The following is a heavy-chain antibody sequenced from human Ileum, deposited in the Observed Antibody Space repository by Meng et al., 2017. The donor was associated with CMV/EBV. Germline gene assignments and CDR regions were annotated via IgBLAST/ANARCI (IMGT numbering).Heavy chain of an antibody. D-gene: IGHD1-26*01. CDR1: AFTFSSYA. Sequence: GESLKISCAASAFTFSSYAMNWVRQAPGKGLEWVSIIYSDGSSTYYADSVKGRFTISRDNSKNRLYLQMNSVRAEDTAVYYCAKGEVVGAFDQWGQGNRVNGSS. CDR2: IYSDGSST. CDR3: AKGEVVGAFDQ. V-gene: IGHV3-23*03. J-gene: IGHJ4*02.